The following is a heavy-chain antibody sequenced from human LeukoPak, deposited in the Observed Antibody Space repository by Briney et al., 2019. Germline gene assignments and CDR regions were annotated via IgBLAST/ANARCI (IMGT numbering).Heavy chain of an antibody. CDR2: MNPNSGGT. Sequence: ASVKVSFKASGYTFTDYYIHWVRQAPGQGLEWMAWMNPNSGGTSYAQKFQGRVTMTRDTSISTGYMELSRLGFDDTALYYCAINKAAKSLDYWLQGTLVTDCS. CDR3: AINKAAKSLDY. V-gene: IGHV1-2*02. CDR1: GYTFTDYY. J-gene: IGHJ4*02. D-gene: IGHD6-25*01.